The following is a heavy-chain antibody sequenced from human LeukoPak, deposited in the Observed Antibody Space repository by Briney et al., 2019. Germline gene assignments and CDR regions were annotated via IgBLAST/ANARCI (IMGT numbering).Heavy chain of an antibody. V-gene: IGHV3-21*01. Sequence: GGSLRLSCAASGSIFSRHSMNWVRQAPGGGLEWVSSINPSSNYIYYAGSMKGRFTISRDNAKNSLYLQMNSLRVEDTAVYYCARGGGDFDFWGQGTLVTVSS. CDR1: GSIFSRHS. CDR2: INPSSNYI. D-gene: IGHD2-21*01. J-gene: IGHJ4*02. CDR3: ARGGGDFDF.